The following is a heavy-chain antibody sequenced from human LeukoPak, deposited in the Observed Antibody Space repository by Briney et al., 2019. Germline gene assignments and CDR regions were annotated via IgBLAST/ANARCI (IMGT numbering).Heavy chain of an antibody. CDR3: TRDPDDSCGYWFDY. Sequence: SGGSLRLSCAASGFTFSSYSMNWVRQAPGEGLEWVSHISSSSSTIYYADSVKGLFTISRDYAKHSLYLQMNSLRDEHTAVYYWTRDPDDSCGYWFDYWGQGTLVTVSS. J-gene: IGHJ4*02. D-gene: IGHD3-22*01. CDR1: GFTFSSYS. CDR2: ISSSSSTI. V-gene: IGHV3-48*02.